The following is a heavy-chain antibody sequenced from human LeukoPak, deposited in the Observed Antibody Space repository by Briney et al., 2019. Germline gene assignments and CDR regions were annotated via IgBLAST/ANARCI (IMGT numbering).Heavy chain of an antibody. D-gene: IGHD3-10*01. Sequence: SVKVSCKASGGTFSSYAISWVRQAPGQGLEWMGGIIPIFGTANYAQKFQGRVTITADKSTSTAYMELSSLRAEDTAVYYCASITMVRGVISYFQHWGQGTLVTVSS. CDR1: GGTFSSYA. CDR3: ASITMVRGVISYFQH. CDR2: IIPIFGTA. J-gene: IGHJ1*01. V-gene: IGHV1-69*06.